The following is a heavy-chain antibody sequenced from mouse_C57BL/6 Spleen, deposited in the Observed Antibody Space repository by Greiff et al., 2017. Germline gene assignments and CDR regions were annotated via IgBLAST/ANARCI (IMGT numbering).Heavy chain of an antibody. Sequence: QVQLQQPGAELVKPGASVKLSCKASGYTFTSYWMHWVKQRPGQGLEWIGMIHPNSGSTNYNEKFKSKATLTVDKSSSTAYIQLSSLTSEDSAVYSCARRWDLLDYWGQGTTLTVSS. J-gene: IGHJ2*01. V-gene: IGHV1-64*01. D-gene: IGHD4-1*01. CDR2: IHPNSGST. CDR3: ARRWDLLDY. CDR1: GYTFTSYW.